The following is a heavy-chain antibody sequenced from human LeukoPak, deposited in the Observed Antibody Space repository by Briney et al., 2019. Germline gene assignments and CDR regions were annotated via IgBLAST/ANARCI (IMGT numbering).Heavy chain of an antibody. CDR1: GGSISSYY. CDR2: IYYSGST. CDR3: AREWGSYYYGSGSYPYNWFDP. Sequence: SETLSLTCTVSGGSISSYYWSWIRQPPGKGLEWIGYIYYSGSTNYNPSLKSRVTISVDTSKNQFSLKLSSVTAADTAVYYCAREWGSYYYGSGSYPYNWFDPWGQGTLVTVPS. D-gene: IGHD3-10*01. V-gene: IGHV4-59*01. J-gene: IGHJ5*02.